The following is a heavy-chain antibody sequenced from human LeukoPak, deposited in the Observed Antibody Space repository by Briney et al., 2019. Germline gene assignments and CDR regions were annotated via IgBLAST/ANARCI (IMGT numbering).Heavy chain of an antibody. Sequence: GESLKISCKGSGYSFTSYWIGWVRQMPGKGLEWMGIIHPGDSDTRYSPSFQGQVTISADKSISTAYLQWSSLKASDTAMYYCARLPGRYYDSSGYYYFQHWGQGTLVTVSS. CDR2: IHPGDSDT. D-gene: IGHD3-22*01. J-gene: IGHJ1*01. CDR1: GYSFTSYW. V-gene: IGHV5-51*01. CDR3: ARLPGRYYDSSGYYYFQH.